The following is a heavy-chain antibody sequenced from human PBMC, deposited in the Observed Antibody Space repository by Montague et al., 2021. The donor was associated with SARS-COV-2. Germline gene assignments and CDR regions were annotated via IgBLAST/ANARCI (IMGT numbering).Heavy chain of an antibody. CDR1: GDSDCINSVS. V-gene: IGHV6-1*01. CDR2: TYYLPKWYN. Sequence: CAISGDSDCINSVSRSWIKQSPSLHLQRLVVTYYLPKWYNDYAVSVKSRITINPDISKNQFSLQLNSVTPEDTAVYYCARDDPYCTNGVCYTGNWFDPWGQGNLVTVSS. D-gene: IGHD2-8*01. J-gene: IGHJ5*02. CDR3: ARDDPYCTNGVCYTGNWFDP.